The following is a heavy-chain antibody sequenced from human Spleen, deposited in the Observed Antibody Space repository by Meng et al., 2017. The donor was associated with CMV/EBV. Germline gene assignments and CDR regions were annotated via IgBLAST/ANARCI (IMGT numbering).Heavy chain of an antibody. CDR2: ISAYNGNT. CDR3: ARGTKYYDNSGYLTA. D-gene: IGHD3-22*01. V-gene: IGHV1-18*01. CDR1: GGGFNSYG. Sequence: SGGGFNSYGFKWVRQAPGQGLEWLGWISAYNGNTIYTQNLQGRVIMTTDTSMSTVYMELRSLRSDDTALYYCARGTKYYDNSGYLTAWGQGTLVTVSS. J-gene: IGHJ5*02.